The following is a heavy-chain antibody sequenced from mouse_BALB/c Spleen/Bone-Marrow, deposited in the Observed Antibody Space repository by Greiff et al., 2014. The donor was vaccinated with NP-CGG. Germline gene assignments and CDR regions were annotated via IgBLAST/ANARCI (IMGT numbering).Heavy chain of an antibody. CDR1: GFTFSDYY. D-gene: IGHD2-4*01. Sequence: EVHLVESGGGLVKPGGSLKLSCAASGFTFSDYYMYWVRQTPEKRLEWVATISDGGSYTYYPDSVKGRFTISRDNAKNNLYLQMSSLKSEDTAMNYCARVSYDYFDYWGQGTTLTVSS. V-gene: IGHV5-4*02. CDR3: ARVSYDYFDY. J-gene: IGHJ2*01. CDR2: ISDGGSYT.